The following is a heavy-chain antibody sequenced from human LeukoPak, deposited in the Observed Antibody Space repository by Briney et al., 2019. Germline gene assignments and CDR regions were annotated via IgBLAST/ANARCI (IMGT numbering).Heavy chain of an antibody. CDR1: GGTFSSNA. V-gene: IGHV1-69*13. J-gene: IGHJ4*02. CDR3: ASSTIFGVVINPYYFDY. CDR2: IIPIFGTA. Sequence: ASVKVSCKASGGTFSSNATTWVRQAPGQGLEWMGGIIPIFGTANYAQKFQGRVTITADESTSTAYMELSSLRSEDTAVYYCASSTIFGVVINPYYFDYWGQGTLVTVSS. D-gene: IGHD3-3*01.